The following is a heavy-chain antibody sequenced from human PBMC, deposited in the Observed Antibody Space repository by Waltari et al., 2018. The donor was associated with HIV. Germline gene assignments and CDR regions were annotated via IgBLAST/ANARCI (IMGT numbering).Heavy chain of an antibody. V-gene: IGHV4-59*01. CDR2: IYYSGRT. CDR3: ARGPHSYYGMDV. J-gene: IGHJ6*02. Sequence: QVQLQESGPGLVKPSETLSLTCPVSGGSISSYYWSWIRQPPGKGLEWIGYIYYSGRTNHNPALKSRVTISVDTSKNQFSLKLGSVTAADTAVYYCARGPHSYYGMDVWGQGTTVTVSS. CDR1: GGSISSYY.